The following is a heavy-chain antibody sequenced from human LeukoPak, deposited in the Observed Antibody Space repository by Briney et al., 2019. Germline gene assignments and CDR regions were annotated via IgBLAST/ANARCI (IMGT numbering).Heavy chain of an antibody. CDR2: ISGSGGST. D-gene: IGHD5-12*01. V-gene: IGHV3-23*01. CDR1: GFTFSSYA. Sequence: GGSLRLSCAASGFTFSSYAMSLVRQAPGKGLEWVSAISGSGGSTYYADSVKGRFTISRDNSKNTLYLQMNSLRAEDTAVYYCAKAKRVATIFDYWGQGTLVTVSS. J-gene: IGHJ4*02. CDR3: AKAKRVATIFDY.